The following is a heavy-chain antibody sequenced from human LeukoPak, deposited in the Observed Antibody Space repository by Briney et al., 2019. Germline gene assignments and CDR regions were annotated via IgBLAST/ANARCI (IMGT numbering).Heavy chain of an antibody. CDR1: GFTFSSYD. D-gene: IGHD3-22*01. V-gene: IGHV3-13*01. Sequence: GEPLTLSCAASGFTFSSYDIHWVRQATGKGLEWVSGIGTAGEIYYPGSVKGRFTISRENAKNSLYLQMNSLRAEDTALYYCAREKYDNSNLFDQWGQGTLVTVSS. CDR2: IGTAGEI. CDR3: AREKYDNSNLFDQ. J-gene: IGHJ4*02.